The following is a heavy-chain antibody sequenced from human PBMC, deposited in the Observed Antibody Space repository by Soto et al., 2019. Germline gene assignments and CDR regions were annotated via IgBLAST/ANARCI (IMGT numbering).Heavy chain of an antibody. CDR3: ARDARNADCDY. CDR1: GFPFSIHA. Sequence: EVQLVESGGGLVQPGGSLRLSCEASGFPFSIHAMNWVRQAPGKGLEWVAYIHGTRSIIYYADSVKGRFTISRDNAKNALFLQTYSLGDEDTAVYYCARDARNADCDYWGQGTLVTVSS. CDR2: IHGTRSII. J-gene: IGHJ4*02. V-gene: IGHV3-48*02. D-gene: IGHD2-21*01.